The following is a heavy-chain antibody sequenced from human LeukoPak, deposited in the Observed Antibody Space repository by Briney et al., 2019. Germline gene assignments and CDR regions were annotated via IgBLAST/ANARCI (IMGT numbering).Heavy chain of an antibody. J-gene: IGHJ4*02. CDR3: ASTEYYYDSSGYYWGYYFDY. D-gene: IGHD3-22*01. CDR1: GGSFSGYY. CDR2: IYTSGST. Sequence: SETLSLTCAVYGGSFSGYYWSWIRQPAGKGLEWIGRIYTSGSTNYNPSLKSRVTMSVDTSKNQFSLKLSSVTAADTAVYYCASTEYYYDSSGYYWGYYFDYWGQGTLVTVSS. V-gene: IGHV4-59*10.